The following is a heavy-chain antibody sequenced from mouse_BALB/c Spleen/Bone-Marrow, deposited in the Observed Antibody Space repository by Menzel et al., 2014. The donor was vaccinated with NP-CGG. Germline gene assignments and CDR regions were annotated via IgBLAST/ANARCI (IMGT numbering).Heavy chain of an antibody. CDR3: ARHAYYDQTEVSFVY. CDR1: GFSFSNYG. D-gene: IGHD2-4*01. CDR2: ISGDGRYT. J-gene: IGHJ3*01. V-gene: IGHV5-9-2*01. Sequence: EVQRVESGGGLVKSGGSLKLSCAASGFSFSNYGMSWGRQTPEKRLEGVATISGDGRYTFYSDSVKGRFTISRDNAKNNLYLQLSSLRSEDTALYYCARHAYYDQTEVSFVYWGQGTLVTVSA.